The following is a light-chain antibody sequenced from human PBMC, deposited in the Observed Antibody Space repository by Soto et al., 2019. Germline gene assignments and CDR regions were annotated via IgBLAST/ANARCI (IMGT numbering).Light chain of an antibody. J-gene: IGKJ2*01. CDR3: QQYFSTPYT. Sequence: DIVMTQSPDSLAVSLGERATINCKSSRSVLYSSNNKNYLAWYQQKPGQPPKLLIYWASTRESGVPDRFSGSGYGTDFTLTISSLQAEDVAVYYCQQYFSTPYTFGQGTKLEIK. CDR1: RSVLYSSNNKNY. V-gene: IGKV4-1*01. CDR2: WAS.